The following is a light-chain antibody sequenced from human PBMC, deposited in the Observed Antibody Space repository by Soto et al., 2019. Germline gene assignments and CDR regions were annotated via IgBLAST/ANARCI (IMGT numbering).Light chain of an antibody. Sequence: QSALTQPASVSVSPGQSITISCIGSGSDVGGYNLVSWYQHHPGKVPKLVIFEAYKRPSGVSDRFSGSKSGNTASLTISGLQAGDEADYYCLSYAGTDTWIFGGGTQLTVL. CDR1: GSDVGGYNL. CDR2: EAY. CDR3: LSYAGTDTWI. V-gene: IGLV2-23*01. J-gene: IGLJ7*01.